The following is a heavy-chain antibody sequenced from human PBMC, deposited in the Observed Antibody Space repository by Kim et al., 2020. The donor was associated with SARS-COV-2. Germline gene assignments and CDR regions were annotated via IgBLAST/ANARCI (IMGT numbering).Heavy chain of an antibody. CDR2: ISGGGGST. V-gene: IGHV3-23*01. CDR3: AREMRETTQTTGGDVFDF. Sequence: GGSLRLSCVASGFTFTTYTMNWVRQAPGKGLEWVSGISGGGGSTDYADSVKGRFTISRDNSKNTLYLQMNSLRVEDTAVYYCAREMRETTQTTGGDVFDFWGEGALVTASS. D-gene: IGHD4-17*01. CDR1: GFTFTTYT. J-gene: IGHJ3*01.